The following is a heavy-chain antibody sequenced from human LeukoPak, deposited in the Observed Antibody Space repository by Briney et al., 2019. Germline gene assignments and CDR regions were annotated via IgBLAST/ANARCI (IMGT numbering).Heavy chain of an antibody. V-gene: IGHV4-38-2*02. CDR2: IYASGIN. CDR3: AQRTAYESLFEY. J-gene: IGHJ4*02. Sequence: SETLSLTCTVSGYSFNSVYYCAWIRQSPGQGLEWLGTIYASGINSYNPSLKSRFTISLDASKNRFSLQLNSVTAADTALYFCAQRTAYESLFEYWGQGTLVTVSS. CDR1: GYSFNSVYY. D-gene: IGHD2-21*02.